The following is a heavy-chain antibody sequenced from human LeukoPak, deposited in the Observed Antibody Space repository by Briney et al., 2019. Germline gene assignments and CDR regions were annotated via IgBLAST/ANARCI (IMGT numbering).Heavy chain of an antibody. J-gene: IGHJ4*02. D-gene: IGHD3-10*01. V-gene: IGHV2-5*01. CDR2: SYWNNDK. CDR3: AHKGRGSGSYNM. Sequence: SGPTLVNPTQTLTLTCTFSGFSLSTTGVGVCWIRQPPGKALEWLAVSYWNNDKSYSPSLKSRLTITKDTSKNQVVLKMTNMDPVDTATYYCAHKGRGSGSYNMWGQGTLVTVSS. CDR1: GFSLSTTGVG.